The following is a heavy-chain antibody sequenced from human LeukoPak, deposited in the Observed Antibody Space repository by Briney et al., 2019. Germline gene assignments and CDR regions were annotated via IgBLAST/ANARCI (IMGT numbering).Heavy chain of an antibody. CDR1: GFTFSSYA. D-gene: IGHD6-13*01. CDR3: ARELAGLDY. J-gene: IGHJ4*02. Sequence: GGSLRLSCAASGFTFSSYAMHWVRQAPGKGLEWVSYISSSSRFIYYADSVKGRFTISRDNARNSLYLQMNSLRDEDTAVYYCARELAGLDYWGQGTLATVSS. CDR2: ISSSSRFI. V-gene: IGHV3-48*02.